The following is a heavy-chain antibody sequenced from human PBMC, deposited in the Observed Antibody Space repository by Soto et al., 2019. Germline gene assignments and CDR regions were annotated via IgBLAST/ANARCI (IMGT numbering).Heavy chain of an antibody. CDR2: INPSGST. CDR1: GGSFSGYY. CDR3: ARDKSTGLFDY. J-gene: IGHJ4*02. Sequence: QVQLQQWGAGLLKPSETLSLTCAVYGGSFSGYYWTWIRQPPGTGLGWIGEINPSGSTNYNPSLKSRVTISVDTSKNQFSLKLTSVTAADTAVYYCARDKSTGLFDYWGQGTLVTVSS. V-gene: IGHV4-34*01. D-gene: IGHD2-8*02.